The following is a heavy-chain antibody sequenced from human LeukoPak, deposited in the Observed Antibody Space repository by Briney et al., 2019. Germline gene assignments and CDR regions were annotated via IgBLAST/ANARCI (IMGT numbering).Heavy chain of an antibody. V-gene: IGHV1-18*01. Sequence: ASVKVSCKASGYTFTSYGISWVRQAPGQGLEWMGWISAYNGNTNYAQKLQGRVTMTTDTSTSTAYMELRSLRSDDTAVYYCARAGLRFLEWLTGVRDYMDVWAKGPRSTSP. CDR1: GYTFTSYG. CDR2: ISAYNGNT. CDR3: ARAGLRFLEWLTGVRDYMDV. J-gene: IGHJ6*03. D-gene: IGHD3-3*01.